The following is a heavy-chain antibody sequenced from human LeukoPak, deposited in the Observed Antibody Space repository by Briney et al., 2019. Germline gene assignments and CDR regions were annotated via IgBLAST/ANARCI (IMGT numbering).Heavy chain of an antibody. V-gene: IGHV1-46*01. D-gene: IGHD3-10*02. CDR3: ARDPMSNGGFDP. J-gene: IGHJ5*02. CDR2: INPSGGST. Sequence: ASVKVSCKASGYTFTSYYMHWVRQAPGQGLKWMGIINPSGGSTSYAQKFQGRGTMTRDTSTSTVYMELSGLRSEDTAVYYCARDPMSNGGFDPWGQGTLVTVSS. CDR1: GYTFTSYY.